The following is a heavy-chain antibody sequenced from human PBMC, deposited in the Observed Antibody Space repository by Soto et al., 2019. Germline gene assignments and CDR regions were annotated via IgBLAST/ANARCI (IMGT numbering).Heavy chain of an antibody. CDR3: ARGGITIFGVANWFDP. D-gene: IGHD3-3*01. CDR1: GVSIGSYY. CDR2: IYYSGST. J-gene: IGHJ5*02. Sequence: SETLSLTCTVTGVSIGSYYWRWIRQPPGKGLEWIGYIYYSGSTNYNPSLKSRVTISVDTSKNQFSLKLSSVTAADTAVYYCARGGITIFGVANWFDPWGQGTLVTVS. V-gene: IGHV4-59*01.